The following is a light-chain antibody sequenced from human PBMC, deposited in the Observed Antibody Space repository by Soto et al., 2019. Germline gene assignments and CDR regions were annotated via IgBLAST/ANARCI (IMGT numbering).Light chain of an antibody. CDR3: QQYNNWPPPYT. J-gene: IGKJ2*01. V-gene: IGKV3-15*01. Sequence: EIVMTQSPATLSVSPGERATLSCRASQSVSSNLAWYQQKPGQAPRLLIYGASTRATGIPARFSGSGSGTEFTLTISSLQSEDLAVYYCQQYNNWPPPYTFGQGTKVDIK. CDR1: QSVSSN. CDR2: GAS.